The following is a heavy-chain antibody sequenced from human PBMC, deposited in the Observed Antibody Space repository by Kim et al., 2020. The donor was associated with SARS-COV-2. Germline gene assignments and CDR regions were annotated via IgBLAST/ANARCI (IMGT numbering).Heavy chain of an antibody. J-gene: IGHJ6*02. D-gene: IGHD6-19*01. V-gene: IGHV1-24*01. CDR3: ATHRRRLVGYYYYYGMDV. CDR2: FDPEDGET. Sequence: ASVKVSCKVSGYTLTELSMHWVRQAPGKGLEWMGGFDPEDGETIYAQKFQGRVTMTEDTSTDTAYMELSSLRSEDTAVYYCATHRRRLVGYYYYYGMDVWGQGTTVTVSS. CDR1: GYTLTELS.